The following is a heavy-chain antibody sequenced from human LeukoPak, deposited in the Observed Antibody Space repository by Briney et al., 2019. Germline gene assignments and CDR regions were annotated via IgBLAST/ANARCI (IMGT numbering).Heavy chain of an antibody. V-gene: IGHV6-1*01. J-gene: IGHJ4*02. Sequence: SQTLSLTCAISGDSVSSNNGAWNWIRHSPSRGLEWLGRIYYRSKWYNDYAGSLISRITISPDTSKNQFSLQLYSVTPEDTAVYYCARDVGTTGWHTFDYWGQGTLVTVSS. CDR1: GDSVSSNNGA. CDR3: ARDVGTTGWHTFDY. D-gene: IGHD3-9*01. CDR2: IYYRSKWYN.